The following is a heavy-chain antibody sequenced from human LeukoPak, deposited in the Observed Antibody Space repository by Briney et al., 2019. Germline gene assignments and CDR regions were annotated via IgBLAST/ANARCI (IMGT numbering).Heavy chain of an antibody. V-gene: IGHV3-21*01. Sequence: TGGSLRLSCAASGFTFSSYSMNWVRQAPGKGLEWVSSISSSSSYIYYADSVKGRFTISRDNAKNSLYLQMNSLRAEDTAVYYCARDHTQENDNYYDSSGYYSHFDYWGQGTLVTVSS. CDR2: ISSSSSYI. D-gene: IGHD3-22*01. J-gene: IGHJ4*02. CDR3: ARDHTQENDNYYDSSGYYSHFDY. CDR1: GFTFSSYS.